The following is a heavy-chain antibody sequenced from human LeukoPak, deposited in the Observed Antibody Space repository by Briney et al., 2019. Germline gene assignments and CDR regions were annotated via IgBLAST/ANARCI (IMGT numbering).Heavy chain of an antibody. J-gene: IGHJ4*02. V-gene: IGHV4-30-2*01. CDR1: GGSISSGGYY. Sequence: SETLSLTCTVSGGSISSGGYYWSWIRQPPGKGLEWIGYIYHSGSTYYNPSLKSRVTISVDRSKNQFSLKLSSVTAADTAVYYCARVSPSIAAAEDYWGQGTLVTVSS. CDR2: IYHSGST. D-gene: IGHD6-13*01. CDR3: ARVSPSIAAAEDY.